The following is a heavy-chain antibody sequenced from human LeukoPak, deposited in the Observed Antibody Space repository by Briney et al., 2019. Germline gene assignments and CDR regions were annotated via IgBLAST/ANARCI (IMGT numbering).Heavy chain of an antibody. J-gene: IGHJ5*02. CDR1: GYTFTGYY. V-gene: IGHV1-2*02. Sequence: ASVKVSCKASGYTFTGYYMHWVRQAPGQGLEWMGWINPNSGGANYAQKFQGRVTMTRDTSISTAYMELSRLRSDDTAVYYCARDREVGASGWFDPWGQGTLVTVSS. CDR3: ARDREVGASGWFDP. D-gene: IGHD1-26*01. CDR2: INPNSGGA.